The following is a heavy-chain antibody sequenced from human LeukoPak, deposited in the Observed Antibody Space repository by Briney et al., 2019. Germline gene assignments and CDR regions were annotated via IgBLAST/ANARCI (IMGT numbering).Heavy chain of an antibody. CDR2: IRGSGDTT. D-gene: IGHD3-9*01. V-gene: IGHV3-23*01. CDR1: GFTYSSYA. CDR3: AKEQFLRYFDVTGPYFDH. J-gene: IGHJ4*02. Sequence: SGGSLRLSCAASGFTYSSYAMNWVRQAPGKGLEWVSGIRGSGDTTYYADSVKGRRFTISRDNTKNTLYLQMNSVRSEDTAVYYCAKEQFLRYFDVTGPYFDHLGQGTLVTVSS.